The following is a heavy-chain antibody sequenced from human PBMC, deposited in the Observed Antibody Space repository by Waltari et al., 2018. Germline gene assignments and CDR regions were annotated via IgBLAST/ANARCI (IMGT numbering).Heavy chain of an antibody. Sequence: QVQLQESGPGLVKPSQTLSLTCTVSGGSISSGSYYWSWIRQPAGKGLEWIGRIYTSGSTNYNPSLKSRVTISVDTSKNQFSLKLSSVTAADTAVYYCARVAETGDTVFDYWGQGTLVTVSS. D-gene: IGHD7-27*01. CDR3: ARVAETGDTVFDY. CDR1: GGSISSGSYY. J-gene: IGHJ4*02. V-gene: IGHV4-61*02. CDR2: IYTSGST.